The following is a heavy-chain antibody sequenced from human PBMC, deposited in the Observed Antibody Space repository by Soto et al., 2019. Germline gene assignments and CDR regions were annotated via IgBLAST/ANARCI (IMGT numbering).Heavy chain of an antibody. CDR2: ISGSGDSR. Sequence: GGSLRLSCAASGFTFDNYVMGWVRQAPGKGLEWVSFISGSGDSRYYADSGKGRFTISRDNSKNTVYLQMNSLRGEDSALHFCAKAGGPYGGSDCPRCRCYFDYWGQGTQVTFS. V-gene: IGHV3-23*01. CDR1: GFTFDNYV. D-gene: IGHD2-21*02. J-gene: IGHJ4*02. CDR3: AKAGGPYGGSDCPRCRCYFDY.